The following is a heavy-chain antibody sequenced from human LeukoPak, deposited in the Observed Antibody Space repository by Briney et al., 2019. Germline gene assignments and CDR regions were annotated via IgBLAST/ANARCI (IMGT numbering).Heavy chain of an antibody. J-gene: IGHJ4*02. CDR3: ARDYYDSSGNFDY. D-gene: IGHD3-22*01. CDR2: ISSSSSYI. Sequence: GGSLRLSCAASGFTFSSYSMNWVRRAPGKGLEWVSSISSSSSYIYYADSVKGRFTISRDNSKNTLYLQMNSLRAEDTAVYYCARDYYDSSGNFDYWGQGTLVTVSS. CDR1: GFTFSSYS. V-gene: IGHV3-21*01.